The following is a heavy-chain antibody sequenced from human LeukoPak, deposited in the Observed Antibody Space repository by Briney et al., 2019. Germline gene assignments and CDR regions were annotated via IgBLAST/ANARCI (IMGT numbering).Heavy chain of an antibody. J-gene: IGHJ4*02. CDR2: INSDGSST. D-gene: IGHD1-26*01. Sequence: GGSLRLSCAASGFTFSSYWMHWVRQAPGKGLVWVSRINSDGSSTSYADSVKGRFTSSRDNAKNSLYLQMNSLRADDTAVYYCARVSESYHDYWGQGTLVTVSS. CDR1: GFTFSSYW. V-gene: IGHV3-74*01. CDR3: ARVSESYHDY.